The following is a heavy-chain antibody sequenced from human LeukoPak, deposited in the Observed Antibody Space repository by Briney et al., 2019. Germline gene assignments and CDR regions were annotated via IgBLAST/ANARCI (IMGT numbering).Heavy chain of an antibody. CDR1: GGSTSNYF. V-gene: IGHV4-59*01. CDR2: IYYLGRT. Sequence: PSETLSLTCTVSGGSTSNYFWSWIRQPPGKALEWIGYIYYLGRTNHNPSLKSRVAILVDTSKNQFSLKLSSVTAADTAVYYCARGPDNWNSLFDYWGQGTLVTVSS. D-gene: IGHD1-7*01. J-gene: IGHJ4*02. CDR3: ARGPDNWNSLFDY.